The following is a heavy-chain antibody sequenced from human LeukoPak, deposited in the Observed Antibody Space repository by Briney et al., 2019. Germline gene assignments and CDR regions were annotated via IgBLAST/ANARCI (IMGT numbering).Heavy chain of an antibody. Sequence: ASVKVSCKASGYTFTGYYMHWVRQAPGQGLEWMGWINPSSGGTNYAQKFQGRVTMTRDTSISTAYMELSRLRSDDTAVYYCARVYYDFWSGSNYFDYWGQGTLVTVSS. CDR1: GYTFTGYY. D-gene: IGHD3-3*01. CDR2: INPSSGGT. CDR3: ARVYYDFWSGSNYFDY. V-gene: IGHV1-2*02. J-gene: IGHJ4*02.